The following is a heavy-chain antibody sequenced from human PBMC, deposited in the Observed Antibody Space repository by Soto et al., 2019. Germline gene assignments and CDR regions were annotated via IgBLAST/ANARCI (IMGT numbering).Heavy chain of an antibody. CDR2: INRHGDST. J-gene: IGHJ4*02. D-gene: IGHD4-17*01. CDR1: GFGFDEYG. CDR3: ARDHRWGYEYGDYGDS. Sequence: EVQLVGSGGGVVRPGGSLRLSCAASGFGFDEYGMSWVRQGPGKGLEWVSGINRHGDSTGYADSVKGRVTISRDNAKNSLYLQMNSLRVEDTAVYYCARDHRWGYEYGDYGDSWGQGTLVTVSS. V-gene: IGHV3-20*04.